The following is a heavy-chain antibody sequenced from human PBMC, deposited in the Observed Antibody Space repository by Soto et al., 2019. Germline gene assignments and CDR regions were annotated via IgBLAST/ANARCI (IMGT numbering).Heavy chain of an antibody. CDR2: ISGSGGST. CDR1: GFTFSSYA. V-gene: IGHV3-23*01. J-gene: IGHJ4*02. CDR3: AKDLAGATRGRFDY. Sequence: GGSLRLCCAASGFTFSSYAMSWVRQAPGKGLEWVSAISGSGGSTYYADSVKGRFTISRDNSKNTLYLQMNSLRAEDTAVYYCAKDLAGATRGRFDYWGQGTLVTVSS. D-gene: IGHD1-26*01.